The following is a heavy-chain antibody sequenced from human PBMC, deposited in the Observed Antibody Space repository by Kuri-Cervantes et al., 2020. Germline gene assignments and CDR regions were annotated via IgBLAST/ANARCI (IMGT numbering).Heavy chain of an antibody. CDR2: ISGSGGTT. V-gene: IGHV3-23*01. Sequence: GESLKISCAASGFTFSSYAINWVRQAPGKGLEWVSAISGSGGTTYYADSVKGRFTISRDNAKNSLYLQMNSLRAEGTAVYYCARDRRNYGSGRGHYGYWGQGTLVTVSS. D-gene: IGHD3-10*01. CDR3: ARDRRNYGSGRGHYGY. J-gene: IGHJ4*02. CDR1: GFTFSSYA.